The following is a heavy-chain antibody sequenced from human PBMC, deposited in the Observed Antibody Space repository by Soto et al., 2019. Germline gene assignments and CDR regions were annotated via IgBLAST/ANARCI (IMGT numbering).Heavy chain of an antibody. CDR2: VSGRGGST. CDR3: XKDSTVTTSLYFYYYXXXX. D-gene: IGHD4-17*01. J-gene: IGHJ6*02. V-gene: IGHV3-23*01. CDR1: GFTFNHYA. Sequence: VQLLESGGGLVQPGGSLRLACTASGFTFNHYAMSWVRQAPGKGLEWVSAVSGRGGSTKYADSVKGRFIISRDNSNSTLYLQMXSLRXXXXXXXXXXKDSTVTTSLYFYYYXXXXXGQGTXV.